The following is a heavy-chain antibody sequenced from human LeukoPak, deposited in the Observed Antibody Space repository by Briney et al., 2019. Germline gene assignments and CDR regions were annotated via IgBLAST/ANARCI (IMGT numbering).Heavy chain of an antibody. CDR1: GYTFTAYY. CDR3: ARDIAPSGSWWFDS. Sequence: DSVKVSCEPSGYTFTAYYIHWLRPAPGQGLEWMGWVTPSTGKIHYAQNFQGRVTMSRDTSISTAYMQLGRLKSDDTAVYYCARDIAPSGSWWFDSWGQGTLVTVSS. V-gene: IGHV1-2*02. D-gene: IGHD6-13*01. CDR2: VTPSTGKI. J-gene: IGHJ5*01.